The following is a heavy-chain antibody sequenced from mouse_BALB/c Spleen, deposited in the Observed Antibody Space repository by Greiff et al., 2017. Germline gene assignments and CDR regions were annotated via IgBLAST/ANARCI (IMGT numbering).Heavy chain of an antibody. CDR1: GFTFTDYY. V-gene: IGHV7-3*02. CDR3: ARNFDV. CDR2: IRNKANGYTT. J-gene: IGHJ1*01. Sequence: EVKLVESGGGLVQPGGSLRLSCATSGFTFTDYYMSWVRQPPGKALEWLGFIRNKANGYTTEYSASVKGRFTISRDNSQSILYLQMNTLRAEDSATYYCARNFDVWGAGTTVTVSS.